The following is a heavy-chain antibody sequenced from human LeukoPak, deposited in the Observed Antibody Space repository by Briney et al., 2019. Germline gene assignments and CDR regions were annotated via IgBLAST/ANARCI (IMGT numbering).Heavy chain of an antibody. CDR3: AKDHCTNGVCYTDY. V-gene: IGHV3-30*02. J-gene: IGHJ4*02. Sequence: GGSLRLPCAASGFTFSNYGMHWVRQAPGKGLEWVAFIRYDGSNKYYADSVKGRFTISRDNSKNTLYLQMNSLRGEDTAVYYCAKDHCTNGVCYTDYWGQGTLVTVSS. CDR1: GFTFSNYG. CDR2: IRYDGSNK. D-gene: IGHD2-8*01.